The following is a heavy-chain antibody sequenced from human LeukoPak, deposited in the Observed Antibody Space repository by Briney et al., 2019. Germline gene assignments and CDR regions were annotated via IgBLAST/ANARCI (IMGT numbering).Heavy chain of an antibody. CDR3: ARGPRILAAGSYYFDY. J-gene: IGHJ4*02. V-gene: IGHV3-11*01. CDR1: GFTFKDYY. CDR2: INVNGGTM. D-gene: IGHD6-13*01. Sequence: GGSLRLSCAASGFTFKDYYWSWIRQVPGKELEWVSYINVNGGTMHYADSVKGRFTISRDNAKNSLSLEMNSLRAEDTAVYYCARGPRILAAGSYYFDYWGQGTLVTVSS.